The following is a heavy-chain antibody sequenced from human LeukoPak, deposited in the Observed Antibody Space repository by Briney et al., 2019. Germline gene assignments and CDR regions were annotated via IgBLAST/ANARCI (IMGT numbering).Heavy chain of an antibody. CDR2: ISTSSIYI. V-gene: IGHV3-21*01. CDR1: GFTFSRYS. CDR3: ARVAAASFDY. J-gene: IGHJ4*02. Sequence: PGGSLRLSCAASGFTFSRYSMNWVRQAPGKGLEWVSSISTSSIYIYYADSVKGRFTISRDNAKKSLFLEMSSLRAEDTAVYYCARVAAASFDYWGQGTLVTVSS. D-gene: IGHD6-13*01.